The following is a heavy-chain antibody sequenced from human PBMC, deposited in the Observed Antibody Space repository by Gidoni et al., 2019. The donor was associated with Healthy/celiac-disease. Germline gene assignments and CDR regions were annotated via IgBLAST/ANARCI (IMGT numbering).Heavy chain of an antibody. CDR2: INHSGTT. J-gene: IGHJ4*02. Sequence: QVQLQQWGAGLLKPSETLSLTCAVYGGSFSGYYWSWIRQPPGKGLAWIGEINHSGTTNYNPSLKSRVTISVDTSKNQFSLKLSSVTAADTAVYYCARGSPRSLGYWGQGTLVTVSS. CDR3: ARGSPRSLGY. CDR1: GGSFSGYY. V-gene: IGHV4-34*01.